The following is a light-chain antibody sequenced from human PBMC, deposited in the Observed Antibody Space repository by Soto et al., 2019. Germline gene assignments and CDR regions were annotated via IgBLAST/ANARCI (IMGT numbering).Light chain of an antibody. CDR2: KVS. J-gene: IGKJ1*01. CDR1: QRLVYSDGETY. Sequence: DAVLTQSPLSLPVTPEQPASISCRSSQRLVYSDGETYLNWFQQRPGRSPRRLLNKVSNRGPGVPDRFSGSGSGTAFTPKISSVGGEDFVVYYCMQGSYWPWTFVQGTTVEIK. V-gene: IGKV2-30*01. CDR3: MQGSYWPWT.